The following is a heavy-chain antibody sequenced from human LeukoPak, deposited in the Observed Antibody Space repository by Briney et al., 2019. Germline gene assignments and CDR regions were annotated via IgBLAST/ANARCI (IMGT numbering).Heavy chain of an antibody. J-gene: IGHJ4*02. CDR2: IKSKTDGGTT. CDR1: GFTFSTYD. CDR3: TTGQTSLPLDY. Sequence: GGSLRLSCSASGFTFSTYDMHWVRQAPGKGLEWVGRIKSKTDGGTTDYAAPVKGRFTISRDDSKNTLYLQMNSLKTEDTAVYYCTTGQTSLPLDYWGQGTLVTVSS. V-gene: IGHV3-15*01.